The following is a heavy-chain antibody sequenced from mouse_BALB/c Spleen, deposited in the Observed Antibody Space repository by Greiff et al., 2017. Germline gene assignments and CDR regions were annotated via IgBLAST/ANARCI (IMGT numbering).Heavy chain of an antibody. CDR3: ARHTLTGTLDY. CDR1: EYEFPSHD. V-gene: IGHV5-12-1*01. CDR2: ISSGGGST. Sequence: EVKLVESGGGLVQPGESLKLSCESNEYEFPSHDMSWVRQTPEKRLEWVAYISSGGGSTYYPDTVKGRFTISRDNAKNTLYLQMSSLKSEDTAMYYCARHTLTGTLDYWGQGTTLTVSS. J-gene: IGHJ2*01. D-gene: IGHD4-1*01.